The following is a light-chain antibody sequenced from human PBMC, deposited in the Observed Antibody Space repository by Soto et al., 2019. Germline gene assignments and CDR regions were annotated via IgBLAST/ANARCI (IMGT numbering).Light chain of an antibody. CDR3: QQYATSPIT. CDR2: AAY. CDR1: QSIRSY. J-gene: IGKJ5*01. Sequence: DIQLTQSPSSLSASVGDSVTITCRASQSIRSYLNWYQQKPGKAPKLLIYAAYSLQTGVSSRFSGSGSGTDFTLTISRLEPEDFAVYYCQQYATSPITVGQGTRLEIK. V-gene: IGKV1-39*01.